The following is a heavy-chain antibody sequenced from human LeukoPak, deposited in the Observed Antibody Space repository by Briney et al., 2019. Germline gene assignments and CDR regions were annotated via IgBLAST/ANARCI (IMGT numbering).Heavy chain of an antibody. CDR2: INHSGST. J-gene: IGHJ4*02. CDR3: ASGHCSSTSCPLFDY. D-gene: IGHD2-2*01. V-gene: IGHV4-34*01. Sequence: SETLSPTCAVYGGSFSGYYWSWIRQPPGKGLEWIGEINHSGSTNYNPSLKSRVTISVDTSKNQFSLKLSSVTAADTAVYYCASGHCSSTSCPLFDYWGQGTLVTVSS. CDR1: GGSFSGYY.